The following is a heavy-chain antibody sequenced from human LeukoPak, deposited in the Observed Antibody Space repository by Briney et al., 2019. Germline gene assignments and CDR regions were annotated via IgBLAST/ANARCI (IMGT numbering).Heavy chain of an antibody. CDR2: ITGNSNCI. D-gene: IGHD4-23*01. Sequence: GGSLRLSCAASGLSFSDYTLNWVRHAPGKGLEWVSSITGNSNCIFYADSVKGRFTISRDNAENSVYLQMNNLGAGNTALYYCARDDGGNLNDAFDIWGQGTMVTVSS. J-gene: IGHJ3*02. V-gene: IGHV3-21*01. CDR3: ARDDGGNLNDAFDI. CDR1: GLSFSDYT.